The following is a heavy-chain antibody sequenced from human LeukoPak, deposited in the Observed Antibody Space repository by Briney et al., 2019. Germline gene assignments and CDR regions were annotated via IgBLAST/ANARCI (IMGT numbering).Heavy chain of an antibody. CDR3: VRDRGLGRGFDP. D-gene: IGHD3-16*01. V-gene: IGHV4-4*07. CDR1: GGSIRSFY. Sequence: SETLSLTCTVSGGSIRSFYWSWIRQPAGKGLEWIGRLYNNGSTNYNPSLTSRVTMSLDTSKNQFSLKLNSVTAADTAFYYCVRDRGLGRGFDPWGQGTLVTVSS. J-gene: IGHJ5*02. CDR2: LYNNGST.